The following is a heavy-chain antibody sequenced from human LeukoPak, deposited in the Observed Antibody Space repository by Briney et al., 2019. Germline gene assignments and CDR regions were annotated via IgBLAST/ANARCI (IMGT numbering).Heavy chain of an antibody. J-gene: IGHJ4*02. CDR1: GFTFSSCG. CDR2: IRYDGSNK. Sequence: GGSLRLSCAASGFTFSSCGMHWVRQAPGKGLEWVAFIRYDGSNKYYADSVKGRFTISRDNSKNTLYLQMNSLRAEDTAVYYCAKESLPYYDFWSGYPHFDYWGQGTLVTASS. D-gene: IGHD3-3*01. V-gene: IGHV3-30*02. CDR3: AKESLPYYDFWSGYPHFDY.